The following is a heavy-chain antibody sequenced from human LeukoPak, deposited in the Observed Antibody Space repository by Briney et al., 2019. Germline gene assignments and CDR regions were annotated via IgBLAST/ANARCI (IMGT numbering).Heavy chain of an antibody. D-gene: IGHD3-16*01. CDR2: MNPNSGNT. Sequence: ASVKVSCKASGYTFTSYDINWVRQATGQGLEWMGWMNPNSGNTGYAQKFQGSVTMTRNTSISTAYMELSSLRSEDTAVYYCARTGIWGCGFDPWGQGTLVTVSS. J-gene: IGHJ5*02. V-gene: IGHV1-8*01. CDR1: GYTFTSYD. CDR3: ARTGIWGCGFDP.